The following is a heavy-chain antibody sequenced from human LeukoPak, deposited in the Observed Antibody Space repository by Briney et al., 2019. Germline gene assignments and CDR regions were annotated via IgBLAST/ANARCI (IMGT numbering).Heavy chain of an antibody. CDR1: GGSFSGYY. CDR2: INHSGST. V-gene: IGHV4-34*01. CDR3: ARVDLVGAAVDY. D-gene: IGHD1-26*01. J-gene: IGHJ4*02. Sequence: SETLSLTCAVYGGSFSGYYWSWIRQPPGKGLEWIGEINHSGSTNYNPSLKSRVTISVDTSKNQFSLKLSSVTAADTAVYYCARVDLVGAAVDYWGQGTLVTVSS.